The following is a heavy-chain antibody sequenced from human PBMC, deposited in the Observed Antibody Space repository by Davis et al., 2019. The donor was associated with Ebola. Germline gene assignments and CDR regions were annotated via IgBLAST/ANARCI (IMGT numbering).Heavy chain of an antibody. Sequence: GESLKISCVGSEFIFNYYAMSWVRQAPGKGLEWVSAISGDGDKTYYGDSVKGRFTISRDNSKNTLYLQMSSLRAEDTAVYFCARDPLVGFGDYYFDSWGQGTLVTVS. V-gene: IGHV3-23*01. CDR2: ISGDGDKT. CDR3: ARDPLVGFGDYYFDS. CDR1: EFIFNYYA. D-gene: IGHD4-17*01. J-gene: IGHJ4*02.